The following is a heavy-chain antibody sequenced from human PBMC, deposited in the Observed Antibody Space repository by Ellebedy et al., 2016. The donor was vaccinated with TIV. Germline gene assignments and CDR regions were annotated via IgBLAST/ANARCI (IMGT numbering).Heavy chain of an antibody. Sequence: PGGSLRLSCAASGFTFSGSAMHWVRQASGKGLEWVGRIRSKANSYATAYAASVKGRFTISRDDSKNTAYLQMNSLKTEDTAVYYCTRQYSSGRIPYFDYWGQGTLVTVSS. CDR1: GFTFSGSA. V-gene: IGHV3-73*01. D-gene: IGHD6-19*01. J-gene: IGHJ4*02. CDR3: TRQYSSGRIPYFDY. CDR2: IRSKANSYAT.